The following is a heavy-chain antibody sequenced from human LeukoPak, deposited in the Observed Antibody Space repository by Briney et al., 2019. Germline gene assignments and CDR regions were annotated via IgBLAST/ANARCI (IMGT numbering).Heavy chain of an antibody. Sequence: GGSLRLSCAASGFTFSSYWMHWVRQAPGKGLVWVSHINSDGSSASHADSVKGRFTIYRDNAKSTLYLQMNSLRAEDTAVYYCAARGYCSSTSCLLEYWGQGTLVTVSS. CDR2: INSDGSSA. V-gene: IGHV3-74*01. D-gene: IGHD2-2*01. CDR1: GFTFSSYW. CDR3: AARGYCSSTSCLLEY. J-gene: IGHJ4*02.